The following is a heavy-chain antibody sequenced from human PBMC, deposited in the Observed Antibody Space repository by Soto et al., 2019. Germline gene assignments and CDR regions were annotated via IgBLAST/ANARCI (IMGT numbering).Heavy chain of an antibody. V-gene: IGHV3-15*07. Sequence: PGGSLRLSCAASGFTFSNAWMNWVRQAPGKGLEWVGRIKSKTDGGTTDYAAPVKGRFTISRDDSKNTLYLQMNSLKTEDTAVYYCTTARPITIFGVVMLSDWFDPWGQGTLVTVSS. D-gene: IGHD3-3*01. J-gene: IGHJ5*02. CDR3: TTARPITIFGVVMLSDWFDP. CDR2: IKSKTDGGTT. CDR1: GFTFSNAW.